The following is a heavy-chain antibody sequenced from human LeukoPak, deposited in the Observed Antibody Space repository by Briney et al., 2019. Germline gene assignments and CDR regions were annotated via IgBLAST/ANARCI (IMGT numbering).Heavy chain of an antibody. CDR3: ARAPWRFGELSSFFEY. Sequence: ASVKVSCKASGGTFSSYAISWVRQAPGQGLEWMGRIIPILGIANYAQKFQGRVTITADKSTSTAYMELSSLRSEDTAVYYCARAPWRFGELSSFFEYWGQGTLVIVSS. J-gene: IGHJ4*02. CDR2: IIPILGIA. D-gene: IGHD3-10*01. V-gene: IGHV1-69*04. CDR1: GGTFSSYA.